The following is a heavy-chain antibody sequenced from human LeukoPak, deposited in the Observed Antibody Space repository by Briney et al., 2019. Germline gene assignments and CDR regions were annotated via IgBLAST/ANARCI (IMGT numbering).Heavy chain of an antibody. Sequence: GGSLRFSCAACGFTFSSYSPNWVRQAQRKGLECVSFISSSSNYRYYADSVKGRFTISRDNAKNSLYLQMNSLRAEDTAVYYCAKSVSPDDYGGEYYFDYWGQGTLVTVSS. CDR1: GFTFSSYS. J-gene: IGHJ4*02. CDR3: AKSVSPDDYGGEYYFDY. CDR2: ISSSSNYR. V-gene: IGHV3-21*04. D-gene: IGHD4-23*01.